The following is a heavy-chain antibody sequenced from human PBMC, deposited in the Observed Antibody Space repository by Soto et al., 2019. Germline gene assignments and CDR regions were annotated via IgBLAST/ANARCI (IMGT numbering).Heavy chain of an antibody. CDR2: VSYSGST. V-gene: IGHV4-39*01. J-gene: IGHJ4*02. CDR3: SRIAVSGPFTGVDN. D-gene: IGHD6-19*01. CDR1: GGSISNSSYQ. Sequence: PSETLSLTCTVSGGSISNSSYQWGWIRQPPGKGLQWIGSVSYSGSTYYNPSLKSRLTISVDTSKTQSSLRLSSVTAADKAVYYCSRIAVSGPFTGVDNWGRGTLVTVSS.